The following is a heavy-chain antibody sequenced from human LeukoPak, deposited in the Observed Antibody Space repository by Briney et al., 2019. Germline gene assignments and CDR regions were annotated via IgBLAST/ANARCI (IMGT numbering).Heavy chain of an antibody. CDR3: ARTYYDFWSDRLDGEGFDY. CDR2: ISGSGGST. J-gene: IGHJ4*02. CDR1: GFTFSSYA. Sequence: QTGGSLRLSCAASGFTFSSYAMSWVRQAPGKGLEWVSAISGSGGSTYYADSVKGRFTISRDNSKNTLYLQMNSLRAKDTAVYYCARTYYDFWSDRLDGEGFDYWGQGTLVTVSS. V-gene: IGHV3-23*01. D-gene: IGHD3-3*01.